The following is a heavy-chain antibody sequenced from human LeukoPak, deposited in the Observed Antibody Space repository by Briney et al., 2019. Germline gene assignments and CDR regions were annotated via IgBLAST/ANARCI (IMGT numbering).Heavy chain of an antibody. CDR1: GFTFSSYW. D-gene: IGHD2-15*01. Sequence: GGSLRLSCAASGFTFSSYWMHWVRQAPGKGLVWVSRINSDGSSTSYADSVKGRFTISRDNAKNTLYLQMNSLRAEDTAVYYCARGGPEFRCSGGSCYSYPIDYWGQGTLVTVSS. CDR2: INSDGSST. J-gene: IGHJ4*02. V-gene: IGHV3-74*01. CDR3: ARGGPEFRCSGGSCYSYPIDY.